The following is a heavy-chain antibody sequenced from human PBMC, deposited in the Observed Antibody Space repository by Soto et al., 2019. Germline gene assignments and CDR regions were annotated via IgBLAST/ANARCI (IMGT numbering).Heavy chain of an antibody. D-gene: IGHD6-13*01. J-gene: IGHJ6*02. Sequence: EVHLLESGGGVVKPGGSLRLSCGTSGFNFGSYAMGWVRQASGKGLEWVSVISGIGGSSYYAASVKGRFTISRDNSKNTLFLQMNGLRAEDTAVYYCAKVTKRAAAGRYEYYKYGMDVWGQGTTVTVSS. CDR2: ISGIGGSS. V-gene: IGHV3-23*01. CDR1: GFNFGSYA. CDR3: AKVTKRAAAGRYEYYKYGMDV.